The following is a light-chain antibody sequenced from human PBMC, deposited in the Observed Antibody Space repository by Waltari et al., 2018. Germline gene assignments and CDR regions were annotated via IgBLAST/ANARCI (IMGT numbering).Light chain of an antibody. Sequence: EIVLTQSPGTLSLSPGERATLSCRASQSVSRTLAWYQQKPGQAPKLLIYGASIRATGIPAGFTGSGSGTDFSLTISSLEPEDFAIYFCQHYVRLPATFGQGTKVEIK. CDR1: QSVSRT. J-gene: IGKJ1*01. CDR3: QHYVRLPAT. CDR2: GAS. V-gene: IGKV3-20*01.